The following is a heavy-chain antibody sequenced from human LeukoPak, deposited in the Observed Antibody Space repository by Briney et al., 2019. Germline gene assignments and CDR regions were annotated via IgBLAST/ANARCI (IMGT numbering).Heavy chain of an antibody. Sequence: GGSLRLSCAASGFTFSSYSMNWVRQAPGKGLEWVSGISGSGGSRYFADSVKGRFTISRDNSKNTVYLQMNSLRAEDTALYYCAKSHNWNDVYYYYGMDVWGQGTTVTVSS. V-gene: IGHV3-23*01. D-gene: IGHD1-1*01. CDR3: AKSHNWNDVYYYYGMDV. J-gene: IGHJ6*02. CDR1: GFTFSSYS. CDR2: ISGSGGSR.